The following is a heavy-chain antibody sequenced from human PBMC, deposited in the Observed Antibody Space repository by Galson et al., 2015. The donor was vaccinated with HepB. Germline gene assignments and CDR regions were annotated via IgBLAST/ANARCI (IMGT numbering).Heavy chain of an antibody. CDR1: GFTFSSYG. D-gene: IGHD6-13*01. V-gene: IGHV3-33*08. CDR2: IWYDGSNK. Sequence: SLRLSCAASGFTFSSYGMHWVRQAPGKGLEWVAVIWYDGSNKYYADSVKGRFTISRDNSKNTLYLQMNSLRAEDTAVYYCASGGSSWYNWFDPWGQGTLVTVSS. J-gene: IGHJ5*02. CDR3: ASGGSSWYNWFDP.